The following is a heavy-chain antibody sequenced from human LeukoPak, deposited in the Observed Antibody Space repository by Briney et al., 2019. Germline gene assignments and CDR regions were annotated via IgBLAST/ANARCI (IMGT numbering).Heavy chain of an antibody. Sequence: GGSLRLSCAASGLTFSSYAMSWVRQAPGKGLEWVSAISGSGGSTYYADSVKGRFTISRDNSKNTLYLQMNSLRAEDTAVYYCAKDRGYYDSSGYPRYFDYWGQGTLVTVSS. CDR2: ISGSGGST. V-gene: IGHV3-23*01. D-gene: IGHD3-22*01. CDR3: AKDRGYYDSSGYPRYFDY. CDR1: GLTFSSYA. J-gene: IGHJ4*02.